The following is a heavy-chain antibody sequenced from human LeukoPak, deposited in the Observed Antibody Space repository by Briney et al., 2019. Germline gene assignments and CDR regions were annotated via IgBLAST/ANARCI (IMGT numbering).Heavy chain of an antibody. Sequence: GESLRISRKGSGYSFTSYWISRVRQMPGKGLEGMGTIDPSDSYTNYSPSFQGHVTTSADKSISTAYLQWSSLKASDTAMYFCARHYGGNSEFGYWGQGTLVTVSS. CDR1: GYSFTSYW. D-gene: IGHD4-23*01. V-gene: IGHV5-10-1*01. J-gene: IGHJ4*02. CDR3: ARHYGGNSEFGY. CDR2: IDPSDSYT.